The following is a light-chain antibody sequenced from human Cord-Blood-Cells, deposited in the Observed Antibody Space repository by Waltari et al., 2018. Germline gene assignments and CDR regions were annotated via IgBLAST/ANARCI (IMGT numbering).Light chain of an antibody. CDR3: QQYNNWPLT. CDR2: GAS. V-gene: IGKV3-15*01. CDR1: QSVSSN. Sequence: EIVMTQSPATLSVSPGERATLSCRASQSVSSNLAGYQQKPGQAPRLLIYGASTRATGIPARFSGSGSGTELTLTISSLQSEEFAVYYCQQYNNWPLTFGGLTKVEIK. J-gene: IGKJ4*01.